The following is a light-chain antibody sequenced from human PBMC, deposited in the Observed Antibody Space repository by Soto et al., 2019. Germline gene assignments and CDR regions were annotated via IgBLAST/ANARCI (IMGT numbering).Light chain of an antibody. CDR1: QRVFFSSNNKNY. J-gene: IGKJ5*01. CDR2: WAS. V-gene: IGKV4-1*01. CDR3: QQYHSVPIT. Sequence: DIVLTHSPDSLTLSLGERATINCKSSQRVFFSSNNKNYIAWYQQKLGQPPKLLIYWASTRESGVPDRFSGSGSGTDFTLTISSLQAEDVAVYYCQQYHSVPITFGQGTRLEI.